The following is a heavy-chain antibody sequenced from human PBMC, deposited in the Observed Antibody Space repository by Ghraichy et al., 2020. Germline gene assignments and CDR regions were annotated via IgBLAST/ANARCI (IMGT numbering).Heavy chain of an antibody. V-gene: IGHV1-18*01. J-gene: IGHJ5*02. Sequence: ASVKVSCKASGYTLSNYGISWVRQAPGQGLEWMGWISGYNGNTNYAQKFQGRVTVTTDTSTSTAYMELRSLRSDDTAVYYGALAEGSLNWFDPWGQGTLVTVSS. CDR3: ALAEGSLNWFDP. CDR1: GYTLSNYG. D-gene: IGHD3-3*02. CDR2: ISGYNGNT.